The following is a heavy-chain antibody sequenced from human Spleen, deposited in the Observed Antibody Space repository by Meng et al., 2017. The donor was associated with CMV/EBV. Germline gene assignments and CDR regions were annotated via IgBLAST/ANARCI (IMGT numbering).Heavy chain of an antibody. J-gene: IGHJ4*02. Sequence: GESLKISCAASGFIVSSNEMTRVRQAPGQGLDWVSFVSGGSTYYADSRKGRFAFSRDNSKITLHPQMNSLRAEDAAVSYCARGTLFGPFDYWGQGTLVTVSS. CDR2: VSGGST. D-gene: IGHD3-9*01. CDR3: ARGTLFGPFDY. CDR1: GFIVSSNE. V-gene: IGHV3-38-3*01.